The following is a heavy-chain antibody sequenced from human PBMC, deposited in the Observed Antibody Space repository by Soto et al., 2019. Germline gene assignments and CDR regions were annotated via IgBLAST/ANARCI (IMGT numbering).Heavy chain of an antibody. CDR1: GFTFSSYS. Sequence: GGSLRLSCAASGFTFSSYSMNWVRQAPGKGLEWVSSISSSSSYINYADSVKGRFTISRDNAKNSLYLQMNSLRAEDTAVYYCARDRTTYQNWFDPWGQGTLVTVSS. J-gene: IGHJ5*02. CDR2: ISSSSSYI. CDR3: ARDRTTYQNWFDP. V-gene: IGHV3-21*01. D-gene: IGHD2-2*01.